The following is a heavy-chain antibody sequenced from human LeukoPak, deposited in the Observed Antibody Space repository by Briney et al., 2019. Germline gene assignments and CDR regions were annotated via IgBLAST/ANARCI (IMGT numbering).Heavy chain of an antibody. V-gene: IGHV3-48*03. D-gene: IGHD5-12*01. Sequence: GGSLRLSCAASGFTFSSYEMNWVRQAPGKGLEWVSYISTSGNSIYYADSVKGRFTISRDNAKNSLFLQMNSLRAEDTAVYYCAKGGLLVASFDYWGQGTLVTVSS. CDR1: GFTFSSYE. CDR2: ISTSGNSI. CDR3: AKGGLLVASFDY. J-gene: IGHJ4*02.